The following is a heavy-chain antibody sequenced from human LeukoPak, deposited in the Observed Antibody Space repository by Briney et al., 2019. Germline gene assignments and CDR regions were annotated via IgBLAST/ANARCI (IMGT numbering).Heavy chain of an antibody. CDR1: GGTFSSYA. J-gene: IGHJ6*02. V-gene: IGHV1-69*04. D-gene: IGHD3-16*01. CDR3: ARGDYYYYYYGMDV. CDR2: IIPIFGIA. Sequence: SVKVSCKASGGTFSSYAISWVRQAPGQELELMGRIIPIFGIANYAQKFQGRVTITADKSTSTAYMELSSLRSEDTAVYYCARGDYYYYYYGMDVWGQGTTVTVSS.